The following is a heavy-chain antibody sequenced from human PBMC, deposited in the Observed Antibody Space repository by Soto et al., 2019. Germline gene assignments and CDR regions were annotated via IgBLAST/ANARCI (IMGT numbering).Heavy chain of an antibody. CDR3: AKDPYYDILTGYYNY. D-gene: IGHD3-9*01. V-gene: IGHV3-23*01. CDR1: GFTFSSYA. J-gene: IGHJ4*02. CDR2: ISGSGGST. Sequence: GGSLRLSCAASGFTFSSYAMSWVRQAPGKGLEWVSAISGSGGSTYYADSVKGRFTISRDNSKNTLYLQMISLRAEDTAVYYCAKDPYYDILTGYYNYWGQGTLVTVSS.